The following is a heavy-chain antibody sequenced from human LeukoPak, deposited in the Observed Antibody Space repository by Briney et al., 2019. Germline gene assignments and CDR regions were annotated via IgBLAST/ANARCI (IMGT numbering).Heavy chain of an antibody. Sequence: SETLSLTRTVSGVSINSYFWSWIRQPPGKGLEWIGYVYYNGITNYNPSLKSRGSISLDTSKNQFSLNLNSVTAADTAVYYCASQLVGTTFHWGQGTLVTVSS. J-gene: IGHJ4*02. D-gene: IGHD2/OR15-2a*01. CDR2: VYYNGIT. CDR3: ASQLVGTTFH. CDR1: GVSINSYF. V-gene: IGHV4-59*01.